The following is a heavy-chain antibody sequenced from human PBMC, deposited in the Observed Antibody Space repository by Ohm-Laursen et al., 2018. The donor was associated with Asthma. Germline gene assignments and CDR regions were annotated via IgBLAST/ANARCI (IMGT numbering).Heavy chain of an antibody. D-gene: IGHD4-11*01. Sequence: SLRLSCAASGFTFSDYYMSWIRQAPGKGLEWVSFISSSGFTIYYADSVKGRFTISRDNSKNTLYLQMNSPRAEDTAVCYCARGLQHYFDYWGQGTLVTVSS. V-gene: IGHV3-11*04. CDR2: ISSSGFTI. CDR3: ARGLQHYFDY. CDR1: GFTFSDYY. J-gene: IGHJ4*02.